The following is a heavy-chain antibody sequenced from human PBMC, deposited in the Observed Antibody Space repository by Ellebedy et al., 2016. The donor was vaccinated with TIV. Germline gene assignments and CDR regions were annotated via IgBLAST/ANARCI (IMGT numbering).Heavy chain of an antibody. D-gene: IGHD3-10*01. V-gene: IGHV5-51*01. CDR1: GYKFTNYW. CDR3: AGGSGTYSNDAVDI. CDR2: IFPVDSDI. J-gene: IGHJ3*02. Sequence: KVSCKVSGYKFTNYWVVWVRQMPGKGLEWMGLIFPVDSDIRYSPSFQGQVTVSADKSINTAYLQWSSLKASDTGMYYCAGGSGTYSNDAVDIWGQGTMVTVSS.